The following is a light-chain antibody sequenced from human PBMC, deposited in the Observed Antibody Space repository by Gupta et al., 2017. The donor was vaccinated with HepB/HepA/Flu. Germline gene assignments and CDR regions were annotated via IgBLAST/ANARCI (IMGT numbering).Light chain of an antibody. V-gene: IGKV2-28*01. CDR1: QSLLHSNGYNY. Sequence: DIVMTQSPLSLPVTPGEPASISCRSSQSLLHSNGYNYLDWYLQKPGQSPQLLIYLGSNRASGVPDRFSGSGSGTDFTLKISRGEAEDVGVYYCMQALQTRAWTFGQGTKVEIK. J-gene: IGKJ1*01. CDR2: LGS. CDR3: MQALQTRAWT.